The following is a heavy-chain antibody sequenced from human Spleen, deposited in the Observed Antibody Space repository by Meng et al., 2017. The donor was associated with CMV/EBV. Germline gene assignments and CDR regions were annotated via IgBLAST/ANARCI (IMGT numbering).Heavy chain of an antibody. J-gene: IGHJ4*01. D-gene: IGHD1-26*01. CDR2: INWNGGST. CDR3: AREGPFVGANYGEDY. CDR1: GFTFDDYG. Sequence: GESLKISCAASGFTFDDYGMSWVRQAPGKGLEWVSGINWNGGSTGYADSVKGRFTISRDISKNTLYLQMTSLRVDDTAVYYCAREGPFVGANYGEDYWGHGTLVTVSS. V-gene: IGHV3-20*04.